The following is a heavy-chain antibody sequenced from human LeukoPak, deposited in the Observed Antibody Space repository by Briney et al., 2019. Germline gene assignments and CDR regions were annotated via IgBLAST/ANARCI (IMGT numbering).Heavy chain of an antibody. D-gene: IGHD1-1*01. CDR3: ARGTGGL. V-gene: IGHV3-21*01. Sequence: GGSLRLSCVASGFTFSNYSMNWVRQAPGKGLEWVSSISGSNSYIYYADSVRGRFTISRDNAKNSLYLQMNSLRAEDMAVYYCARGTGGLWGQGTMVTVSS. CDR1: GFTFSNYS. J-gene: IGHJ3*01. CDR2: ISGSNSYI.